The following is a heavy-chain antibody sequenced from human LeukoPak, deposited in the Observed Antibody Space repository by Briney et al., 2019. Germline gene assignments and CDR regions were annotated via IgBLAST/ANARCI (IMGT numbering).Heavy chain of an antibody. CDR1: GGSFSGYY. D-gene: IGHD2-15*01. J-gene: IGHJ3*02. CDR3: AREGLVAERGEDAFDI. CDR2: IYTSGST. V-gene: IGHV4-4*07. Sequence: SETLSLTCAVYGGSFSGYYWSWIRQPAGKGLGWIGRIYTSGSTNYNPSLKSRVTISVDTSKNQFSLKLSSVTAADTAVYYCAREGLVAERGEDAFDIWGQGTMVTVSS.